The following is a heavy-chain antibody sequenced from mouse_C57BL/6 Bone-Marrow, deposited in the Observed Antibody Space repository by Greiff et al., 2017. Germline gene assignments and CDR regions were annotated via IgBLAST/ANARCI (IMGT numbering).Heavy chain of an antibody. CDR1: GFTFSSYA. D-gene: IGHD2-14*01. CDR3: AREGVLLYYAMDY. CDR2: ISDGGSYT. V-gene: IGHV5-4*01. J-gene: IGHJ4*01. Sequence: EVKLMESGGGLVKPGGSLKLSCAASGFTFSSYAMSWVRQTPEKRLEWVATISDGGSYTYYPDNVKGRFTISRDNAKNNLYLQMSHLKSEDTAMYYCAREGVLLYYAMDYWGQGTSVTVSS.